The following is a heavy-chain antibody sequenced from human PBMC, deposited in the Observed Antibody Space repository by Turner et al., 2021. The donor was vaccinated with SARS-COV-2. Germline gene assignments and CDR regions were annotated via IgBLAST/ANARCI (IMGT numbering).Heavy chain of an antibody. J-gene: IGHJ6*02. Sequence: QVQLQESGPRLVKPSQTLSLTRTLSAGYSRIAAYYLSWIRQHPGKGLEWIGDIYYSGSTYYTPSLKSRVTISVDTSKNQFSLKLSSVTAADTAVYYCARGRGYYGSGSYYNPYYYGMDVWGQGTTVTVSS. CDR2: IYYSGST. D-gene: IGHD3-10*01. CDR1: AGYSRIAAYY. V-gene: IGHV4-31*03. CDR3: ARGRGYYGSGSYYNPYYYGMDV.